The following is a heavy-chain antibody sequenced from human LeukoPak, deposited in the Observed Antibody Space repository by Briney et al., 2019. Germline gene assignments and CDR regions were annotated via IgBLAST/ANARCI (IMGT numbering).Heavy chain of an antibody. D-gene: IGHD6-6*01. J-gene: IGHJ4*02. CDR2: ISGSGGST. CDR3: AKTPTPSSSPYYFDY. CDR1: GFTFSSYS. V-gene: IGHV3-23*01. Sequence: PGGSLRLSCAASGFTFSSYSMNWVRQAPGKGLEWVSAISGSGGSTYYADSVKGRFTISRDNSKNTLYLQMNSLRAEDTAVYYCAKTPTPSSSPYYFDYWGQGTLVTVSS.